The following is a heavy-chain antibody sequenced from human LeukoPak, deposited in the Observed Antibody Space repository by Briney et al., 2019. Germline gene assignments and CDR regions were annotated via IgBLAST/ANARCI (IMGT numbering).Heavy chain of an antibody. Sequence: ASVKVSCKASGDSFSSYYLHWGRQAPGQGLEWMGGMNPRGNDRSYARKFQGRITMTGGTSDTAYMEWTSLMSDDTAVYYCATSTGYKSTWGAFDIWGQGTMLIVSS. CDR1: GDSFSSYY. V-gene: IGHV1-2*02. J-gene: IGHJ3*02. D-gene: IGHD5-24*01. CDR3: ATSTGYKSTWGAFDI. CDR2: MNPRGNDR.